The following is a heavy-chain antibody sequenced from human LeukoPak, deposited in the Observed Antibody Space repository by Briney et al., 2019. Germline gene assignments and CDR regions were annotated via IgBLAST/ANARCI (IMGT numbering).Heavy chain of an antibody. Sequence: PGGSLRLSCAASGFTVSSNYMSWVRQAPGKGLEWVSVIYSGGSTYYADSVKGRFTISRDNSKNTLHLQMNSLRAEDTAVYYCGAGIAAAGRLDYWGQGTLVTVSS. V-gene: IGHV3-66*01. J-gene: IGHJ4*02. D-gene: IGHD6-13*01. CDR3: GAGIAAAGRLDY. CDR2: IYSGGST. CDR1: GFTVSSNY.